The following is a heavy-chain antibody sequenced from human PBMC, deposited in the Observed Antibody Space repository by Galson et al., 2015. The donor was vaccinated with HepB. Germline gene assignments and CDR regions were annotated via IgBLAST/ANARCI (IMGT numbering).Heavy chain of an antibody. Sequence: CAISGDSVSSKSAAWNWIRQSPSRGLEWPGRTYYRSKWYNGYADSVKSRISINPDTSKNQFSLQLNSVTPEDTAVYYCARGGSYNLDYWGQGSLVTVSS. J-gene: IGHJ4*02. V-gene: IGHV6-1*01. CDR2: TYYRSKWYN. D-gene: IGHD1-26*01. CDR1: GDSVSSKSAA. CDR3: ARGGSYNLDY.